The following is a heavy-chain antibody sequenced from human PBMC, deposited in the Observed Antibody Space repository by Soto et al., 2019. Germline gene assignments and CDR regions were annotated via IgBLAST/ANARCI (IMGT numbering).Heavy chain of an antibody. V-gene: IGHV3-21*01. D-gene: IGHD6-13*01. Sequence: EVQLVESGGGLVKPGGSLRLSCAASGFTFSSYSMNWVRQAPGKGLEWVSSISSSSSYLYYADSVKGRFTISRDNAKNSLYLQMNSLRAEDTAVYYCARDLKEVAAAGTNPYYYYYYGMDVWGQGTTVTVSS. CDR2: ISSSSSYL. CDR3: ARDLKEVAAAGTNPYYYYYYGMDV. CDR1: GFTFSSYS. J-gene: IGHJ6*02.